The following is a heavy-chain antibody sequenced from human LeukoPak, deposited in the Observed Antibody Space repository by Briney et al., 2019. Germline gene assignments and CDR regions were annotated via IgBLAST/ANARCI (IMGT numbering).Heavy chain of an antibody. V-gene: IGHV3-74*01. Sequence: GGSLRLSCAASGFSFSNSWMYWVRQGPGKGLVWVSRMKTDGTRIEYADSVKGRFTISRDNAKNTLFLQMSSLRVEDTAVYYCARGADHGGSYYPDWGQGTRVTVSS. CDR1: GFSFSNSW. J-gene: IGHJ4*02. CDR3: ARGADHGGSYYPD. D-gene: IGHD3-10*01. CDR2: MKTDGTRI.